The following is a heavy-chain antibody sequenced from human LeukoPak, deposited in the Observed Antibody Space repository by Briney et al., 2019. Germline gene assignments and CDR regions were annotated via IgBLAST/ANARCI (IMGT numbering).Heavy chain of an antibody. CDR2: ISSSSSYI. Sequence: GGSLRLSCAASGFTFSSYSMNWVRQAPGKGLEWVSSISSSSSYIYYADSMKGRFTISRDNAKNPLYLQMNSLRAEDTAVYYCARGVYDSSGYYYVNWFDPWGQGTLVTVSS. CDR3: ARGVYDSSGYYYVNWFDP. CDR1: GFTFSSYS. V-gene: IGHV3-21*01. J-gene: IGHJ5*02. D-gene: IGHD3-22*01.